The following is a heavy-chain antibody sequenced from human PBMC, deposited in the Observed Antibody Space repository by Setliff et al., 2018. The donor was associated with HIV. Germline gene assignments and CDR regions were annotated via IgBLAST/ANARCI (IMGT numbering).Heavy chain of an antibody. V-gene: IGHV3-48*04. D-gene: IGHD3-10*01. Sequence: GGSLRLSCAASGFTFSSYSMNWVRQAPGKGLEWVSYISRGGRTKYYADSVKGRFTISRDNAKNSLYLQMNSLRAEDTALYYCARARDDSYGSGSYYKGMDVWGQGTTVTVSS. CDR2: ISRGGRTK. CDR3: ARARDDSYGSGSYYKGMDV. CDR1: GFTFSSYS. J-gene: IGHJ6*02.